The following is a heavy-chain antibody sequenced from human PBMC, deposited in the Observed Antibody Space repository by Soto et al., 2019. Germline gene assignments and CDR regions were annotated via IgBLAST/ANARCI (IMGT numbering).Heavy chain of an antibody. CDR1: GYTFTSYY. V-gene: IGHV1-46*01. D-gene: IGHD6-13*01. J-gene: IGHJ6*04. CDR2: INPSGGST. Sequence: ASVKVSCKASGYTFTSYYMHWVRQAPGQGLEWMGIINPSGGSTSYAQKFQGRVTMTRDTSTSTVYMELSSLRSEDTAVYYCAKQLSVPAAGAPIYYYVGMEVWGKGLT. CDR3: AKQLSVPAAGAPIYYYVGMEV.